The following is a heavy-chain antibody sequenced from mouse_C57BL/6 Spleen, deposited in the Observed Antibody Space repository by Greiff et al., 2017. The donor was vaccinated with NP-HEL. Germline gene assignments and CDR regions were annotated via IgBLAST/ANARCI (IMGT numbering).Heavy chain of an antibody. D-gene: IGHD2-1*01. CDR2: IDPSDSET. Sequence: VQLQQPGAELVRPGSSVKLSCKASGYTFTSYWMHWVKQRPIQGLEWIGNIDPSDSETHYNQKFKDKATLTVDKSSSTAYMQLSSLTSEDSAVYYCAKSYYGNLNYFDYWGQGTTLTVSS. CDR3: AKSYYGNLNYFDY. J-gene: IGHJ2*01. CDR1: GYTFTSYW. V-gene: IGHV1-52*01.